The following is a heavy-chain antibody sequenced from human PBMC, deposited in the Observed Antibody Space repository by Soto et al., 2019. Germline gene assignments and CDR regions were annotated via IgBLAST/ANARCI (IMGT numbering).Heavy chain of an antibody. D-gene: IGHD6-13*01. V-gene: IGHV1-18*01. CDR1: GYTFTSYG. CDR3: ARDGPLYSSSWYGGNWFDP. CDR2: ISAYNGNT. J-gene: IGHJ5*02. Sequence: ASVKVSCKASGYTFTSYGISWVRQAPGQGLEWMGWISAYNGNTNYAQKLQGRVTMTTDTSTSTAYMELRSLRSDDKAVYYCARDGPLYSSSWYGGNWFDPWGQGTLVTVSS.